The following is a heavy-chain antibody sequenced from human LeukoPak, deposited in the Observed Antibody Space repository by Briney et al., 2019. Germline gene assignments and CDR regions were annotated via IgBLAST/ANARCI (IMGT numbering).Heavy chain of an antibody. Sequence: SETLSLTCTVSGDSINSLDLWSWVRQPPGKGLEWIGSIYYSGSTYYNPSLKSRVTISVDTSKNQFSLKLSSVTAADTAVYYCARLRGLRFLEWLSEFDYWGQGTLVTVSS. CDR3: ARLRGLRFLEWLSEFDY. CDR1: GDSINSLDL. D-gene: IGHD3-3*01. J-gene: IGHJ4*02. V-gene: IGHV4-39*01. CDR2: IYYSGST.